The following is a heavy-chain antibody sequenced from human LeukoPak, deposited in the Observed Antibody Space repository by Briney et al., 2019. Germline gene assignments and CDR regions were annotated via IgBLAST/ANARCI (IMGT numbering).Heavy chain of an antibody. CDR3: ARGFDGLTGYYPPDY. Sequence: GGSLRLSCAASGFTFSSYAMHWVRQAPGKGLEWVAVISYDGSNKYYADSVKGRFTISRDNSKNTLYLQMNSLRAEDTAVYYCARGFDGLTGYYPPDYWSQGTLVTVSS. CDR1: GFTFSSYA. J-gene: IGHJ4*02. CDR2: ISYDGSNK. V-gene: IGHV3-30-3*01. D-gene: IGHD3-9*01.